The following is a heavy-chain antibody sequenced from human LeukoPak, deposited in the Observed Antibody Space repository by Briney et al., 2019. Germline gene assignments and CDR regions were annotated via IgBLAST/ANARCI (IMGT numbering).Heavy chain of an antibody. Sequence: GGSLRLSCAASGFTFSSYGMHWLRHVPGKGLEWVSFIRNDGSQEFYANSVKGRFTVSRDNAKNSLYLQMNSLRAEDTAVYYCAKDPNWGVSYWGQGTLVTVSS. D-gene: IGHD3-10*01. V-gene: IGHV3-30*02. CDR2: IRNDGSQE. J-gene: IGHJ4*02. CDR1: GFTFSSYG. CDR3: AKDPNWGVSY.